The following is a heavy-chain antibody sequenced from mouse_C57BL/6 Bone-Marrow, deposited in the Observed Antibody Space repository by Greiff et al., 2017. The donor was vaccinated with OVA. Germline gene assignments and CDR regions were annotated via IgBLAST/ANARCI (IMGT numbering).Heavy chain of an antibody. Sequence: EVQLVESGGDLVKPGGSLKLSCAASGFTFSSYGLSWVRQTPDKRLAWVATISSGGSYTYYPDSVKGRFTISRDNAKNTLYLQMSSLKSEDTAMYYCARQQTYYSNYDWGQGTLGTVSA. CDR3: ARQQTYYSNYD. J-gene: IGHJ3*01. CDR1: GFTFSSYG. CDR2: ISSGGSYT. V-gene: IGHV5-6*01. D-gene: IGHD2-5*01.